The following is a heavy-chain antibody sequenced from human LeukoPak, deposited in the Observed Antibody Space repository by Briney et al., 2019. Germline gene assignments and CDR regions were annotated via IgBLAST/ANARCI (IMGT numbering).Heavy chain of an antibody. J-gene: IGHJ4*02. CDR1: GGSISSYY. Sequence: SETLSLTCIVSGGSISSYYWSWIRQPPGKGLEWIGYSYDRGNTNYNPSLKSRVTISVDTSKSQVSLNLRSVTAADTAVYYCARHIAEVFDYWGQGTLVTVSS. CDR2: SYDRGNT. V-gene: IGHV4-59*08. D-gene: IGHD6-13*01. CDR3: ARHIAEVFDY.